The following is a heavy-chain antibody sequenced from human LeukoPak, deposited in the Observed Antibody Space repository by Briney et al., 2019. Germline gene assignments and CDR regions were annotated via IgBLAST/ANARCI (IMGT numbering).Heavy chain of an antibody. D-gene: IGHD3-22*01. CDR2: INHSGST. V-gene: IGHV4-34*01. CDR3: ARSPEYYYDSSGYPPKTRPIDY. CDR1: GGSFSGYY. J-gene: IGHJ4*02. Sequence: PSETLSLTCAVYGGSFSGYYWSWIRQPPGKGLEWIGEINHSGSTNYNPSLKSRVTISVDTSKNQFSLKLSSVTAADTAVYYCARSPEYYYDSSGYPPKTRPIDYWGQGTLVTVSS.